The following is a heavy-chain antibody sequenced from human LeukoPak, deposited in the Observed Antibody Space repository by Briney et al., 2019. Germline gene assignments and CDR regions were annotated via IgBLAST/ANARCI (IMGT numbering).Heavy chain of an antibody. CDR1: GFSVSDYW. Sequence: GGSLRLSCAASGFSVSDYWMTWVRQAPGKGLEWVANIKLDRSEKTYVDSVKGRSTISRDNAKNSLYLQMNSLRVEDTAMYYCVRDGGTDWYDPWGQGTLVTVFS. J-gene: IGHJ5*02. CDR2: IKLDRSEK. CDR3: VRDGGTDWYDP. V-gene: IGHV3-7*01. D-gene: IGHD3-16*01.